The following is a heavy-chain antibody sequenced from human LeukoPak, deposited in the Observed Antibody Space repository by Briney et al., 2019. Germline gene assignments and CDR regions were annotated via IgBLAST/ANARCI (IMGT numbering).Heavy chain of an antibody. D-gene: IGHD4-17*01. CDR1: GYTFTGYY. J-gene: IGHJ4*02. Sequence: ASVKVSCKASGYTFTGYYMHWVRQAPGQGLEWMGWINPNSGGTNYAQKFQGRVTMTRDTSISTAYMELRSLRSDDTAVYYCAREGYGDYIPIDYWGQGTLVTVSS. V-gene: IGHV1-2*02. CDR2: INPNSGGT. CDR3: AREGYGDYIPIDY.